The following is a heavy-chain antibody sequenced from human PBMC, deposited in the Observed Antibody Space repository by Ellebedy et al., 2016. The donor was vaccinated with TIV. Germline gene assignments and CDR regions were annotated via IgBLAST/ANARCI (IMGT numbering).Heavy chain of an antibody. CDR3: ARAQAPTYYYDSSGYWYFDY. J-gene: IGHJ4*02. Sequence: QTLSLTCAISGDSVSSNSAACNWIRQSPSRGLEWLGRTYYRSKWYNDYAVSVKSRITINPDTSKNQFSLHLNSVTPEDTAVYYCARAQAPTYYYDSSGYWYFDYWGQGTLVTVSS. CDR2: TYYRSKWYN. CDR1: GDSVSSNSAA. D-gene: IGHD3-22*01. V-gene: IGHV6-1*01.